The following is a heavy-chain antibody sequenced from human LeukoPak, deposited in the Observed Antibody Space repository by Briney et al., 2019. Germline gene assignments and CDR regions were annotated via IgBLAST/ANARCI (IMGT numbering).Heavy chain of an antibody. CDR1: GYSFTSYW. V-gene: IGHV5-51*01. CDR2: IYPGDSDT. J-gene: IGHJ3*02. Sequence: GESLKISCKGSGYSFTSYWIGWVRQMPGQGLEWMGIIYPGDSDTRYSPSFQGQVTISADKSISTAYLQWSSLKASDTAMYYCARPTLVQLERRRVGAFDIWGQGTMVTVSS. CDR3: ARPTLVQLERRRVGAFDI. D-gene: IGHD1-1*01.